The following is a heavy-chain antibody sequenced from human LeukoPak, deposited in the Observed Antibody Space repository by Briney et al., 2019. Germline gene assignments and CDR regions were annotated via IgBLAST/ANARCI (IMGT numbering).Heavy chain of an antibody. CDR3: ARDRGTTGNFDY. Sequence: ASVKVSCKASGYTFTSYYMHWVRQAPGQGLEWTGIINPSGGSTSYAQKFQGRVTMTRDMSTSTVYMELSSLRSEDTAVYYCARDRGTTGNFDYWGQGTLVTVSS. CDR1: GYTFTSYY. V-gene: IGHV1-46*01. J-gene: IGHJ4*02. D-gene: IGHD1-1*01. CDR2: INPSGGST.